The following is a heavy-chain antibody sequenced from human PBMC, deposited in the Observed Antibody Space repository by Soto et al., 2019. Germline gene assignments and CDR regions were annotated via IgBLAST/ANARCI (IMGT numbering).Heavy chain of an antibody. J-gene: IGHJ4*02. CDR1: GFTFSSYG. CDR3: ASTPLQGYCSGGSCGGDY. CDR2: IWYDGSNK. D-gene: IGHD2-15*01. Sequence: QVQLVESGGGVVQPGRSLRLSCAASGFTFSSYGMHWVRQAPGKGLERVAVIWYDGSNKYYADSVKGRFTISRDNSKNTLYLQMNSLRAEDTAVYYCASTPLQGYCSGGSCGGDYWGQGTLVTVSS. V-gene: IGHV3-33*01.